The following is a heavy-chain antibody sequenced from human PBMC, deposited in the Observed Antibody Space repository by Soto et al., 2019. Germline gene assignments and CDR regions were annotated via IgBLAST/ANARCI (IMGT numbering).Heavy chain of an antibody. CDR1: GFTFSSYA. CDR3: ARDGGAY. D-gene: IGHD3-16*01. CDR2: MSYDGSNK. J-gene: IGHJ4*02. V-gene: IGHV3-30-3*01. Sequence: QVQLVESGGGVVQPGRSLRLSCAASGFTFSSYAMHWVRRVPGKGLEWMAVMSYDGSNKYYADSVKGLFTISRDNSKNTVYLQMNSLRPEDTALYYCARDGGAYWGQGTQVIVSS.